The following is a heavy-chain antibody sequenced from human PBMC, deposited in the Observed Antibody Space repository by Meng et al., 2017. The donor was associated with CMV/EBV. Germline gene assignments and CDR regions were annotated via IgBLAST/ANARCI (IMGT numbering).Heavy chain of an antibody. D-gene: IGHD4-17*01. CDR1: GGSISSYY. V-gene: IGHV4-59*01. Sequence: SETLSLTCTVSGGSISSYYWSWVRQPPGKGLEWIGYIYYSGSTNYNPSLKSRVTISVDTSKNQSSLKLSSVTAADTAVYYCARVYGDYANNYYYYGMDVWGQGTTVTVSS. CDR3: ARVYGDYANNYYYYGMDV. CDR2: IYYSGST. J-gene: IGHJ6*02.